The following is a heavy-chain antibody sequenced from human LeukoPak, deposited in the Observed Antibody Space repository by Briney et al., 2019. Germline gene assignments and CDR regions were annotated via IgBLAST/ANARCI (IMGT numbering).Heavy chain of an antibody. CDR1: GFTFSSHG. CDR3: AKFMGSSWYGNWFDP. Sequence: GGSLRLSCAASGFTFSSHGMHWVRQAPGKGLEWVAVISYDGSNKYYADSVKGRFTISRDNSKNTLYLQMNSLRAEDTAVYYCAKFMGSSWYGNWFDPWGQGTLVTVSS. J-gene: IGHJ5*02. D-gene: IGHD6-13*01. CDR2: ISYDGSNK. V-gene: IGHV3-30*18.